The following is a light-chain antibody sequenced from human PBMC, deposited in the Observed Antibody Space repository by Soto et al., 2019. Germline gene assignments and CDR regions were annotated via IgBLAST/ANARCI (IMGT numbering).Light chain of an antibody. J-gene: IGKJ3*01. V-gene: IGKV3-20*01. CDR1: QSIGSDY. Sequence: EVVLTQSPGTLSLSPGARATLSCRASQSIGSDYLAWYQQKPGQAPRLLIYGASTRATGIPDRFSGSGSGTDFTLTISRLEPEDFAVYYCHQYGRSPIYPFGPGTKVDMK. CDR3: HQYGRSPIYP. CDR2: GAS.